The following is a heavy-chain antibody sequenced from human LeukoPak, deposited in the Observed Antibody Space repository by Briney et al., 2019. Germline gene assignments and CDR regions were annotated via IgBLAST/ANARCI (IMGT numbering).Heavy chain of an antibody. CDR1: GDSITSGNYY. D-gene: IGHD6-13*01. CDR3: ARVFSSSWTRSWEGYYYYYMDV. V-gene: IGHV4-61*02. J-gene: IGHJ6*03. Sequence: SETLSLTCTVSGDSITSGNYYWSWIRQPAGKGLEWIGRIYTSGSTNYNPSLKSRVTISVDTSKNQFSLKLSSLTAADTAVYYCARVFSSSWTRSWEGYYYYYMDVWGKGTTVTVSS. CDR2: IYTSGST.